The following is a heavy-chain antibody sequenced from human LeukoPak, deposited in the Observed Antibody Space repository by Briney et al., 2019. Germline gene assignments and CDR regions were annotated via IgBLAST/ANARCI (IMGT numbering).Heavy chain of an antibody. CDR3: ARGTVVPAVIGLDY. V-gene: IGHV1-69*13. J-gene: IGHJ4*02. Sequence: ASVKVSCKASGGTFSSYAISWVRQAPGQGLEWMGGIIPIFGTANYAQKFQGRVTITADESTSTAYMELSSLRSEDTAVYYCARGTVVPAVIGLDYWGQGTLVTVSS. CDR2: IIPIFGTA. CDR1: GGTFSSYA. D-gene: IGHD2-2*01.